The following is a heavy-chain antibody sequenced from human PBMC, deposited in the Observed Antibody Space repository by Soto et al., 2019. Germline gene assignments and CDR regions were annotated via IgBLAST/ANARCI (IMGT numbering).Heavy chain of an antibody. CDR1: GFTFSSYA. CDR3: ATDRGGRGGAFDI. V-gene: IGHV3-30-3*01. D-gene: IGHD2-15*01. Sequence: GGSLRLSCAASGFTFSSYAMHWVRQAPGKGLEWVAVISYDGSNKYYADSVKGRFTISRDNSKNTLYLQMNSLRAEDTAVYYCATDRGGRGGAFDIWGQGTMVTVSS. CDR2: ISYDGSNK. J-gene: IGHJ3*02.